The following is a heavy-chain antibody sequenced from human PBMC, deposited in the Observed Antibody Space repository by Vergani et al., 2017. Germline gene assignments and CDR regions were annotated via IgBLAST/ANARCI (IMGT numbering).Heavy chain of an antibody. CDR1: GFTFNHYA. D-gene: IGHD5-12*01. V-gene: IGHV3-23*01. CDR3: AKANPRNSGYDYIYYYHAIDV. Sequence: EVQLLESGGDLVQPGGSLRLSCAASGFTFNHYAMNWVRQAPGKGLEWVSGISGSGGSTYYAGSVKGRFTISRDSSKNTLYLQMNSLSAGDTAVYYCAKANPRNSGYDYIYYYHAIDVWGQGTTVTVSS. J-gene: IGHJ6*02. CDR2: ISGSGGST.